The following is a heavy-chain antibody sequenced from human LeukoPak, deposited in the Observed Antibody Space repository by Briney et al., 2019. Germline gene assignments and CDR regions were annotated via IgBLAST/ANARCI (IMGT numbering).Heavy chain of an antibody. Sequence: GGSLRLSCAASGFTFSSYAMSWVRQAPGKGLEWVSAISASGASTYYAASVKGRFTISRDNSKNTLYLQMNSLRAEDTAVYYCAKSIAVAGTIYYFDYWGQGTLVTVSS. CDR1: GFTFSSYA. CDR2: ISASGAST. CDR3: AKSIAVAGTIYYFDY. V-gene: IGHV3-23*01. D-gene: IGHD6-19*01. J-gene: IGHJ4*02.